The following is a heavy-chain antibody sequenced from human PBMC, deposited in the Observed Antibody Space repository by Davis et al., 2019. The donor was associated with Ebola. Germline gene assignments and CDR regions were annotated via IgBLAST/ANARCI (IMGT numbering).Heavy chain of an antibody. CDR2: INHSGST. J-gene: IGHJ5*02. V-gene: IGHV4-34*01. CDR1: GGSFSGYY. Sequence: MPSETLSLTCAVYGGSFSGYYWSWIRQPPGKGLEWIGEINHSGSTNYNPSLKSRVTISVDTSKNQFSLKLSSVTAADTAVYYCARGFGVVIISWFDPWGQGTLVTVSS. D-gene: IGHD3-3*01. CDR3: ARGFGVVIISWFDP.